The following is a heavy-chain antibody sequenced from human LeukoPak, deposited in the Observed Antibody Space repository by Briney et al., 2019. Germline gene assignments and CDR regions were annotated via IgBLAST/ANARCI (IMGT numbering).Heavy chain of an antibody. V-gene: IGHV1-69*06. D-gene: IGHD3-10*01. Sequence: GSSVTVSCKASGGTFSSYAISWVRQAPGQGLEWMGGIIPIFGTANYAQKFQGRVTITADKSPRTAYMELNSGRSEDTAVYYCESADVSGGYLRFDYWGQGTRVTVSS. J-gene: IGHJ4*02. CDR3: ESADVSGGYLRFDY. CDR2: IIPIFGTA. CDR1: GGTFSSYA.